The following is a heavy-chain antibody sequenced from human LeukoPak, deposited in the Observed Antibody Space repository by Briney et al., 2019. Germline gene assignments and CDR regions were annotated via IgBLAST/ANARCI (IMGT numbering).Heavy chain of an antibody. D-gene: IGHD5-12*01. Sequence: GASVKVSCKASGYTFTGYYMHWVRQAPGQGLEWMGWINPNSGGTNYAQKFQGRVTMTRDTSISTAYMELRSLRSDDTAVYYCARVRNSGFRYVDSWGQGTLVTVSS. CDR3: ARVRNSGFRYVDS. CDR1: GYTFTGYY. CDR2: INPNSGGT. V-gene: IGHV1-2*02. J-gene: IGHJ4*02.